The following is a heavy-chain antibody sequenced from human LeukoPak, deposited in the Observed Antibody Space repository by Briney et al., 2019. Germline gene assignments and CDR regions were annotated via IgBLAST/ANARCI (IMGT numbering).Heavy chain of an antibody. J-gene: IGHJ3*02. CDR1: GYTFTSYD. CDR3: ARVKAAYYYDSSGYYYRLGAFDI. Sequence: ASVKVSCKASGYTFTSYDINWVRQATGQGLEWMGWMNPNSGNTGYAQKFQGRVTITRNTSISTAYMELSSLRSEDTAVYYCARVKAAYYYDSSGYYYRLGAFDIWGRGTMVTVSS. CDR2: MNPNSGNT. D-gene: IGHD3-22*01. V-gene: IGHV1-8*03.